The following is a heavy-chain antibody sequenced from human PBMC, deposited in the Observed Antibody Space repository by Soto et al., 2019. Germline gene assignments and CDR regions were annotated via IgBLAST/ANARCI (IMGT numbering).Heavy chain of an antibody. Sequence: VASVKVSFKASGDTFTSYGSSWVRQAPGQGLEWMGWISAYNGNTNFAQKLQGRVTMTTDTSTSTAYMELRSLRSDDTAVYYCARDRAELRDYWGQGTLVTVSS. V-gene: IGHV1-18*04. J-gene: IGHJ4*02. D-gene: IGHD1-7*01. CDR2: ISAYNGNT. CDR3: ARDRAELRDY. CDR1: GDTFTSYG.